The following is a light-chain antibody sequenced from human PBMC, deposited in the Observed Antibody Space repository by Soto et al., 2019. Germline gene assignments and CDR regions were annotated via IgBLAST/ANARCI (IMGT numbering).Light chain of an antibody. CDR3: QQYYSTPWT. J-gene: IGKJ1*01. V-gene: IGKV3-15*01. CDR1: QNIRSH. Sequence: EIVMTQSPATLSVSPGESATLSCRASQNIRSHLAWYQLRPGQAPRLLFYASSTSATGIPAMFSGSGSGTEFPLTISSLQSEDVAVYYCQQYYSTPWTFCQGTKVEIK. CDR2: ASS.